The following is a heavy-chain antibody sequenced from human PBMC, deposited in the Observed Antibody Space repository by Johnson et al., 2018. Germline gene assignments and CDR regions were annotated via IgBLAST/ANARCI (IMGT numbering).Heavy chain of an antibody. CDR2: GFYSDIT. V-gene: IGHV4-59*02. Sequence: QVQLREAGPGLVKPSETLSLTCTVSGAPVTNYYWNWIRQPPGKGLAWIGNGFYSDITNYNPSLKGRVTISTDAAKNQSSRRLGSVTPADTAVYYWGRGNRTRWTGTPILSYWGQGSLVTVSS. D-gene: IGHD3-10*01. CDR3: GRGNRTRWTGTPILSY. CDR1: GAPVTNYY. J-gene: IGHJ4*02.